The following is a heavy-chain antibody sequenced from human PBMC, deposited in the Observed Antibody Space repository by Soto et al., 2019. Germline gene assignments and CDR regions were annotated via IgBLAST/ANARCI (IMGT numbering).Heavy chain of an antibody. CDR1: GFTSNSDW. J-gene: IGHJ4*02. CDR3: AKGHSLVRNNVDY. V-gene: IGHV3-74*01. Sequence: LRLSCAASGFTSNSDWMHWVRQAPGKGLVWVSHINSDGSTTTYADSVKGRFTISRDNAKNTLYLQMNSLRAEDTAVYYCAKGHSLVRNNVDYWGQGTLVTVSS. CDR2: INSDGSTT. D-gene: IGHD3-10*01.